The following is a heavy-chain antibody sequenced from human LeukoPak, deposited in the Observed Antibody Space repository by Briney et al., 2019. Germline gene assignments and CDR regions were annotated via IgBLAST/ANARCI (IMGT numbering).Heavy chain of an antibody. CDR3: ARAVFWSGYYDY. J-gene: IGHJ4*02. V-gene: IGHV3-74*01. Sequence: GGSLRLSCAASGFTLSGYWVPWVRHAPGKGLVWVSRINTDGSTTDYADSVKGRLTISRDNAKNTLYLQMNSLRDEDTGVYYCARAVFWSGYYDYWGQGTLVTVSS. CDR2: INTDGSTT. CDR1: GFTLSGYW. D-gene: IGHD3-3*01.